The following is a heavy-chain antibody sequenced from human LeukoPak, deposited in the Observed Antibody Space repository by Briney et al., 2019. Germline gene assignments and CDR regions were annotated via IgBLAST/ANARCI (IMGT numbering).Heavy chain of an antibody. CDR2: IYYSGST. CDR3: ARHGEGYSYGYFDY. Sequence: PSETLSLTCTVSGGSISSHYWSWIRQPPGKGLEWIGYIYYSGSTYYNPSLRSRVTISVDTSKNLFSLKLSSVTAADTAVYYCARHGEGYSYGYFDYWGQGTLVTVSS. J-gene: IGHJ4*02. D-gene: IGHD5-18*01. CDR1: GGSISSHY. V-gene: IGHV4-59*11.